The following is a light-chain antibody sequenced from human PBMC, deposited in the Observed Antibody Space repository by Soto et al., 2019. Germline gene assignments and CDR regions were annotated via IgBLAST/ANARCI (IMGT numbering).Light chain of an antibody. Sequence: QSVLTQPHSASGTPGQRVTISCSGSSYNIGSNTVNWYQQLPGTAPKLLIYSNNQRPSGVPDRFSGSKSGTSASLAISGLQSDDEADYYCAAWDDSLKGVVFGGGTKVTVL. V-gene: IGLV1-44*01. CDR3: AAWDDSLKGVV. CDR1: SYNIGSNT. CDR2: SNN. J-gene: IGLJ2*01.